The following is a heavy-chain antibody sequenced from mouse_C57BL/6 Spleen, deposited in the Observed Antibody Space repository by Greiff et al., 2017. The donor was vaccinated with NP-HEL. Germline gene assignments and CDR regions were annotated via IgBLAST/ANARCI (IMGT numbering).Heavy chain of an antibody. CDR1: GYAFSSSW. CDR3: ARSSYGSSYEDWYFDV. Sequence: VKLQQSGPELVKPGASVKISCKASGYAFSSSWMNWVKQRPGKGLEWIGRIYPGDGDPNYNGKFKGKATLTADKSSSTAYMQLSSLTSEDSAVYFCARSSYGSSYEDWYFDVWGTGTTVTVSS. D-gene: IGHD1-1*01. J-gene: IGHJ1*03. CDR2: IYPGDGDP. V-gene: IGHV1-82*01.